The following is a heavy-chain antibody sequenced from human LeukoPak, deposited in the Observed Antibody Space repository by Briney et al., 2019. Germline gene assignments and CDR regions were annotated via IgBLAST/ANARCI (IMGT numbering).Heavy chain of an antibody. D-gene: IGHD3-22*01. CDR2: ISSSSSTI. Sequence: GGSLRLSCAASGFTFSSYSMNWVRQAPGKGLEWVSYISSSSSTIYYADSVKGRFTISRDNAKNSLYLQMNSLRAEDTAVYYCAGDPVPAYYYDSSGYYSHWFDPWGQGTLVTVSS. CDR1: GFTFSSYS. V-gene: IGHV3-48*04. CDR3: AGDPVPAYYYDSSGYYSHWFDP. J-gene: IGHJ5*02.